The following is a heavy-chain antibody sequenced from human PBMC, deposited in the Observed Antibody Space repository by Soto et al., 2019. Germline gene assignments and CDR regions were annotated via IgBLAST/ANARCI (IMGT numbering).Heavy chain of an antibody. CDR3: ARDSSRDIDHFDY. Sequence: KAGGSLRLSCAASGFTFSSYSMNWVRQAPGKGLEWVSSISSSSSYIYYADSVKGRFTISRDNAKNSLYLQMNSLRAEDTAVYYCARDSSRDIDHFDYWGQGTLVTVSS. V-gene: IGHV3-21*01. D-gene: IGHD2-15*01. CDR1: GFTFSSYS. J-gene: IGHJ4*02. CDR2: ISSSSSYI.